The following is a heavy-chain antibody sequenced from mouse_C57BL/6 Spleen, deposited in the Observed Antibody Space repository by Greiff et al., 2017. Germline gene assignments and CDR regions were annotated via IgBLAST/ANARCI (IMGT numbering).Heavy chain of an antibody. CDR3: AREEDYGSTWFAY. J-gene: IGHJ3*01. D-gene: IGHD1-1*01. V-gene: IGHV1-26*01. CDR1: GYTFTDYY. Sequence: EVQLQQSGPELVKPGASVKISCKASGYTFTDYYMNWVKQSHGKSLEWIGDINPNNGGTSYNQKFKGKATLTVDKSSSTAYMELRSLTSEDSAVYYCAREEDYGSTWFAYWGQGTLVTVSA. CDR2: INPNNGGT.